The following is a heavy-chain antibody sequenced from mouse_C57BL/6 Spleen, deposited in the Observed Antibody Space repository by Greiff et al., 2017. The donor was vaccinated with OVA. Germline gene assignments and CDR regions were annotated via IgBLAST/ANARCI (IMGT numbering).Heavy chain of an antibody. CDR1: GYAFSSSW. D-gene: IGHD2-5*01. J-gene: IGHJ4*01. CDR2: IYPGDGDT. CDR3: ARSVYYSNYVYAMDY. Sequence: QVQLKESGPELVKPGASVKISCKASGYAFSSSWMNWVKQRPGKGLEWIGRIYPGDGDTNYNGKFKGKATLTADKSSSTAYMQLSSLTSEDSAVYFCARSVYYSNYVYAMDYWGQGTSVTESS. V-gene: IGHV1-82*01.